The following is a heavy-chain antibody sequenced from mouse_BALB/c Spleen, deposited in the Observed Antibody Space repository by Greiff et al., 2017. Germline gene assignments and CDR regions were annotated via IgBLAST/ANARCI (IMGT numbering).Heavy chain of an antibody. J-gene: IGHJ2*01. Sequence: VQLQESAAELARPGASVKMSCKASGYTFTSYTMHWVKQRPGQGLEWIGYINPSSGYTEYNQKFKDKTTLTADKSSSTAYMQLSSLTSEDSAVYYCARGLITTVVPFDYWGQGTTLTVSS. D-gene: IGHD1-1*01. CDR3: ARGLITTVVPFDY. CDR2: INPSSGYT. V-gene: IGHV1-4*02. CDR1: GYTFTSYT.